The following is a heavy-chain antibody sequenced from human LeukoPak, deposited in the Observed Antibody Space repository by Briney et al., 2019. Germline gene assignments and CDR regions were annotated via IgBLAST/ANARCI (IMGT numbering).Heavy chain of an antibody. J-gene: IGHJ6*02. Sequence: GASVKVSCKVSGYTLTELSMHWERQAPGKGLEWMGGFDPEDGETIYAQKFQGRVTMTEDTSTDTAYMELSSLRSEDTAVYYCATAVTYCGGDCHYYYYGMDVWGQGTTVTVSS. D-gene: IGHD2-21*02. V-gene: IGHV1-24*01. CDR1: GYTLTELS. CDR3: ATAVTYCGGDCHYYYYGMDV. CDR2: FDPEDGET.